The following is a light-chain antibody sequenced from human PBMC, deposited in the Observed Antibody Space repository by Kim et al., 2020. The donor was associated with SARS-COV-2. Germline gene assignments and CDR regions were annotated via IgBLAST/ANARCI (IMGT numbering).Light chain of an antibody. CDR1: QSVATN. V-gene: IGKV3-15*01. Sequence: SVSPGERATLSCRVSQSVATNLAWYQQKPGQTPRLVIYDASTRATGISARFSGSGSGTEFTLTLSSLQSEDFAVYYCQHYTNWPLTFGGGTKLEI. CDR3: QHYTNWPLT. CDR2: DAS. J-gene: IGKJ4*01.